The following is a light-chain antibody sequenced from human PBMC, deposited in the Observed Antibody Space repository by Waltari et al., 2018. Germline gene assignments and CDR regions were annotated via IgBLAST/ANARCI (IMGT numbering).Light chain of an antibody. CDR1: QSVSSY. V-gene: IGKV3-11*01. CDR2: DAS. J-gene: IGKJ4*01. Sequence: EIVLTQSPATLSVSPGERSTISCRASQSVSSYLAWYQQKPGQAPRLLIYDASNRATGIPARFSGSGSGTDFTLTISSLEPEDFAVYYCQQRSNWPGLTFGGGTKVEIK. CDR3: QQRSNWPGLT.